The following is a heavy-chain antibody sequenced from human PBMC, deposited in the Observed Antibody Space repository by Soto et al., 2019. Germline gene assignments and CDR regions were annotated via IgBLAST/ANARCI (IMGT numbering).Heavy chain of an antibody. CDR2: ISGYNGNT. CDR1: GYTFTNYG. J-gene: IGHJ6*02. Sequence: QVQLVQSGAEVKKPGASVTVSCKASGYTFTNYGFSWVRQAPGQGLEWMGWISGYNGNTKYAEKFQNRVTMTTDTSTNTDHMELRSLRSDDTAVYYCAREGQAPYYYYGMDVWGQGTAVTVSS. CDR3: AREGQAPYYYYGMDV. V-gene: IGHV1-18*01.